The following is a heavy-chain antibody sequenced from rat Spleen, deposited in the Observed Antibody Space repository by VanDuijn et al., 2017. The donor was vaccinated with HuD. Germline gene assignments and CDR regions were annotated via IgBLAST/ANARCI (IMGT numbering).Heavy chain of an antibody. CDR1: GFTFSDYY. CDR2: ITNTGGST. J-gene: IGHJ3*01. V-gene: IGHV5-20*01. Sequence: EVQLVESDGGLVQPGRSLKLSCAASGFTFSDYYMAWVRQAPTKGLEWVASITNTGGSTYYPDSVKGRFTISRGNVKSTLYLQMDSLRSEDTATYYCTRLGTEAIGNWFSYWGQGTLVTVSS. CDR3: TRLGTEAIGNWFSY. D-gene: IGHD1-11*01.